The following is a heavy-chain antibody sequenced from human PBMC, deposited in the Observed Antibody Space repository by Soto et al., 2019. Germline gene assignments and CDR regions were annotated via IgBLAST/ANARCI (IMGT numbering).Heavy chain of an antibody. Sequence: QVQLQESGPGLVKPSETLSLTCTVSGGSISSYYWSWIRQPPGKGLEWIGYIYYSGSTNYSPSLKSRVTISVDTSKNQFSLKLSSVTAADTAVYYCARLHDAFDIWGQGTMVTVSS. V-gene: IGHV4-59*01. CDR2: IYYSGST. J-gene: IGHJ3*02. CDR3: ARLHDAFDI. CDR1: GGSISSYY.